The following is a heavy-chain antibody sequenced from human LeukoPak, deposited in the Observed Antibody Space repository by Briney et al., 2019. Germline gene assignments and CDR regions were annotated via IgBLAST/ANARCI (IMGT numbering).Heavy chain of an antibody. Sequence: GGSLRLSCAASGFTFSSYAMHWVRQAPGKGLEWVAVISYDGSNKYYADSVKGRFTISRDNSKNTLYLQMNSLRAEDTAVYYCAHGTMYQLDYWGQGTLVTVSS. J-gene: IGHJ4*02. D-gene: IGHD2-2*01. CDR2: ISYDGSNK. CDR3: AHGTMYQLDY. V-gene: IGHV3-30*04. CDR1: GFTFSSYA.